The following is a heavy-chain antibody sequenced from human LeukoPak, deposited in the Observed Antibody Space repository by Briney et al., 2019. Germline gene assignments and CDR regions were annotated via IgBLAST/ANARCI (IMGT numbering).Heavy chain of an antibody. Sequence: GGPLRLSCAASGFTVSSNYMSWVRQAPGKGLEWVSVIYSGGSTYYADSVKGRFTISRDNSKNTLYLQMNSLRAEDTAVYYCARAPYDFWSGGTDAFDIWGQGTMVTVSS. CDR3: ARAPYDFWSGGTDAFDI. CDR1: GFTVSSNY. J-gene: IGHJ3*02. V-gene: IGHV3-66*01. D-gene: IGHD3-3*01. CDR2: IYSGGST.